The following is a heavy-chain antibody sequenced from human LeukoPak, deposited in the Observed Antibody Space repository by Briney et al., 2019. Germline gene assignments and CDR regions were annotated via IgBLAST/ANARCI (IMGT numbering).Heavy chain of an antibody. J-gene: IGHJ4*02. D-gene: IGHD6-19*01. V-gene: IGHV3-21*01. CDR1: GFTLSSYS. CDR2: ISSSSSYI. CDR3: ARDSIAVAGNFDY. Sequence: GGSLRLSCAASGFTLSSYSMNWVRQAPGKGLEWVSSISSSSSYIYYADSVKGRFTISRDNAKNSLYLQMNSLRAEDTAVYYCARDSIAVAGNFDYWGQGTLVTVSS.